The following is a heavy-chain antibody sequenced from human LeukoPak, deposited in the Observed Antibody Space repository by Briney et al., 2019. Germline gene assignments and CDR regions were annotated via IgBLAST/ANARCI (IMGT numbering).Heavy chain of an antibody. Sequence: GGSLRLSCAASGFTFSGSAIHWVRQASGKGLEWVGRIRSKANSYATAYSASVKGRFTIARDDSKNTAYLQMNSLQPEDTAVYYCTRHVLSGSYYENYWGQGTLVTVSS. CDR2: IRSKANSYAT. CDR1: GFTFSGSA. V-gene: IGHV3-73*01. CDR3: TRHVLSGSYYENY. D-gene: IGHD1-26*01. J-gene: IGHJ4*02.